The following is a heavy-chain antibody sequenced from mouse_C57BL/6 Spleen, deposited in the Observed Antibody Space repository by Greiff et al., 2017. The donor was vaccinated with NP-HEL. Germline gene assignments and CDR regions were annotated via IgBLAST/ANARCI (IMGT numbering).Heavy chain of an antibody. CDR3: ARRTRGYDGYYDDY. J-gene: IGHJ2*01. CDR2: ISYDGSN. V-gene: IGHV3-6*01. D-gene: IGHD2-3*01. CDR1: GYSITSGYY. Sequence: EVQLQESGPGLVKPSQSLSLTCSVTGYSITSGYYWNWIRQFPGNKLEWMGYISYDGSNNYNPSLKNRISITRDTSKNQFFLKLNSVTTEDTATYYCARRTRGYDGYYDDYWGQGTTLTVSS.